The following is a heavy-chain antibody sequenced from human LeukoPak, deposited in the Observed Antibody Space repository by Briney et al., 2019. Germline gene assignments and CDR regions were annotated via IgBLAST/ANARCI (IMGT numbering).Heavy chain of an antibody. CDR2: INPNGGST. V-gene: IGHV1-46*01. CDR1: GYTFTSYY. CDR3: ARGDLYGDYHY. J-gene: IGHJ4*02. Sequence: ASVKVSCKASGYTFTSYYMHWVRQAPGQGLEWMGIINPNGGSTTYAQKFQGRVTMTRETSTSTVYMELSSLRSEDTAVYYCARGDLYGDYHYWGQGTLVTVSS. D-gene: IGHD4-17*01.